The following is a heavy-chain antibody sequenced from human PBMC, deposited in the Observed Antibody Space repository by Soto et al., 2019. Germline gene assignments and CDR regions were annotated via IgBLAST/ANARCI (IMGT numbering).Heavy chain of an antibody. CDR1: GFSLTSRPVG. D-gene: IGHD3-16*01. V-gene: IGHV2-5*02. CDR3: AHRRNYDGSWNEGVFDY. Sequence: QITLKESGPPLVKPTQTLTLTCTFSGFSLTSRPVGVGWVRQPPGKALEWLAFIYWDDDKRYSPSLRSTLTVTKDGSKNQVVLTLTNMDPVDTATYYCAHRRNYDGSWNEGVFDYWGQGILVTVSS. CDR2: IYWDDDK. J-gene: IGHJ4*02.